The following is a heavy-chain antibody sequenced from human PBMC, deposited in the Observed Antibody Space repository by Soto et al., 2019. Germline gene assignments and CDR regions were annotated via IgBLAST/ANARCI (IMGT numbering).Heavy chain of an antibody. V-gene: IGHV2-5*01. CDR2: IYWNDDQ. J-gene: IGHJ4*02. Sequence: QITLKEYGPTLVKPTQTLTLTCSFSGFSLSSSGVGVGWIRQPPGKALEWLALIYWNDDQRYSPSLRGRLTITKDTSKNQVLLTMTNMDPVDTATYYCAHKNSGRFSFDFWGQGTLVTVSS. D-gene: IGHD1-26*01. CDR3: AHKNSGRFSFDF. CDR1: GFSLSSSGVG.